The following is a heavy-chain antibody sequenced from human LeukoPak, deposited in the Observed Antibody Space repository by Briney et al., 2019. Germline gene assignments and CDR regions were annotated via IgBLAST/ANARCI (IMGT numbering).Heavy chain of an antibody. CDR3: ARDMSKRYCSSTSCYSWFDP. V-gene: IGHV4-39*07. CDR2: IYYSGSN. CDR1: GGSISSSSYY. J-gene: IGHJ5*02. D-gene: IGHD2-2*01. Sequence: SETLSLTCTVSGGSISSSSYYWGWLRQPPGKGLEWVGSIYYSGSNYYNPSLKSRVTMSVDTSKNQFSLKLSSVTAADTAVYYCARDMSKRYCSSTSCYSWFDPCGQGTLVTVSS.